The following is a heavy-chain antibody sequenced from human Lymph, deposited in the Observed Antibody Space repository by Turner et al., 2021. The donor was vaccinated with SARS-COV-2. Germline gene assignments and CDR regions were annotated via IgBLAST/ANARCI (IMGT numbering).Heavy chain of an antibody. D-gene: IGHD1-26*01. CDR3: ARGRLDSFGGGYYSWFDP. CDR2: IIPILGKA. V-gene: IGHV1-69*04. Sequence: QVQLVQSGAAAKKPGSSVKVSCKASGGTFSSYAINWVRQAPGQGLEWMGKIIPILGKANSAQKYQGRVTITADKSKSTDYMELSSLRSEDTAVYYCARGRLDSFGGGYYSWFDPWGQGTLVTVSS. CDR1: GGTFSSYA. J-gene: IGHJ5*02.